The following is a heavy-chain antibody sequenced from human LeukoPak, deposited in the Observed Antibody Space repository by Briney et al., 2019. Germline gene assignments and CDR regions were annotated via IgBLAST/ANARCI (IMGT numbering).Heavy chain of an antibody. CDR2: IWYDGSNK. V-gene: IGHV3-33*01. Sequence: PGGSLRLSCAASGFTFSSYGMHWVRQAPGKGLEWVAVIWYDGSNKYYADSVKGRFTISRDNSKNTLYLQMNSLRAEDTAVYYCARERIVGATFDYWGQGTLVTVSS. CDR3: ARERIVGATFDY. J-gene: IGHJ4*02. CDR1: GFTFSSYG. D-gene: IGHD1-26*01.